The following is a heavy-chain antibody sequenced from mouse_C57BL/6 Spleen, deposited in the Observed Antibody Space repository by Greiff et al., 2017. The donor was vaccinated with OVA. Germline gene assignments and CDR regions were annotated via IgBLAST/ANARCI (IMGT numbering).Heavy chain of an antibody. CDR2: IYPGDGDT. V-gene: IGHV1-82*01. J-gene: IGHJ2*01. CDR3: TTVVATDYFDY. Sequence: QVQLKQSGPELVKPGAPVKISCKASGYAFSSSWMNWVKQRPGKGLEWIGRIYPGDGDTNYNGKFKGKATLTADKSSSTAYMQLSSLTSEDSAVYFCTTVVATDYFDYWGQGTTLTVSS. D-gene: IGHD1-1*01. CDR1: GYAFSSSW.